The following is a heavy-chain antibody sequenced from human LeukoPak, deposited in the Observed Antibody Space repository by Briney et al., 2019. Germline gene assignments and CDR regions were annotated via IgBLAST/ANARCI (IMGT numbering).Heavy chain of an antibody. D-gene: IGHD3-10*01. CDR3: AGHYYGSGSYYRGYFDY. CDR2: ISGSGGST. Sequence: GGSLRLSCAASGFTFSSYAMSWVRQAPGKGLEWVSAISGSGGSTYYADSVKGRFIISRDNSKNTLYLQMNSLRAEDTAVYYCAGHYYGSGSYYRGYFDYWGQGTLVTVSS. V-gene: IGHV3-23*01. CDR1: GFTFSSYA. J-gene: IGHJ4*02.